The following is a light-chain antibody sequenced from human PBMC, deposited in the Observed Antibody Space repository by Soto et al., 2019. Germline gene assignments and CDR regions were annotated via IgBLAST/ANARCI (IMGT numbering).Light chain of an antibody. CDR2: LGS. CDR3: MQGTHWPIA. CDR1: QSLLHSNGYNY. J-gene: IGKJ5*01. Sequence: DIVMTQSPLSLPLTPGEPASISCRSSQSLLHSNGYNYLDWYLQKPGQSPQLLIYLGSNRSSGVPARFSGSGAGTDFTLKISRVEAEDVGVYYCMQGTHWPIAFGQGTRLEIK. V-gene: IGKV2-28*01.